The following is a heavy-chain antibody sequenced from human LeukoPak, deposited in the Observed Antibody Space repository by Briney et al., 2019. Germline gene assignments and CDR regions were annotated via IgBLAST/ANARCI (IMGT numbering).Heavy chain of an antibody. CDR3: ARDDHVRGGVKGGGIDY. D-gene: IGHD3-16*01. Sequence: ASVKVSCKASGYTFTGYYMHWVRQAPGQGLEWMGWISAYNGNTNYAQKLQGRVTMTTDTSTSTAYMELRSLRSDDTAVYYCARDDHVRGGVKGGGIDYWGQGTLVTVSS. CDR1: GYTFTGYY. J-gene: IGHJ4*02. CDR2: ISAYNGNT. V-gene: IGHV1-18*04.